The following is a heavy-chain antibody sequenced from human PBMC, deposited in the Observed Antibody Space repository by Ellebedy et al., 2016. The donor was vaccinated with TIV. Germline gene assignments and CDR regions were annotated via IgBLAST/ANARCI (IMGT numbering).Heavy chain of an antibody. CDR2: IWYDGSNK. J-gene: IGHJ6*02. CDR1: GFTFSSYA. CDR3: AGDLKGYYYGMDV. Sequence: GESLKISCAASGFTFSSYAMHWVRQAPGKGLEWVAVIWYDGSNKYDGGNKYYADSVKGRFTISRDNSKNSLYLQMNSLRAEDTAVYYCAGDLKGYYYGMDVWGQGTTVTVSS. V-gene: IGHV3-33*01.